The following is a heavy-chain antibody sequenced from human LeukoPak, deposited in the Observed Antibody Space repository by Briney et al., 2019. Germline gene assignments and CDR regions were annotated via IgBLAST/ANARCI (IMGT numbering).Heavy chain of an antibody. J-gene: IGHJ6*02. CDR3: ARDPGGYFPPYGMDV. D-gene: IGHD3-16*01. CDR2: IIPIFGTA. Sequence: SVKVSCKASGGTFSSYAISWVRQAPGQGLEWMGGIIPIFGTANYAQKFQGRVTITADESTSTAYMELRSLRSDDTAVYYCARDPGGYFPPYGMDVWGQGTTVTVSS. V-gene: IGHV1-69*13. CDR1: GGTFSSYA.